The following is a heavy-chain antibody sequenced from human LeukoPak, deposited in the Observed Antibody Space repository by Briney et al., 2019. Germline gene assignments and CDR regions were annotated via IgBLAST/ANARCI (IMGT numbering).Heavy chain of an antibody. CDR2: MNPNSGNT. V-gene: IGHV1-8*01. CDR3: ARKVDRNFIHYYYYYMDV. D-gene: IGHD1-7*01. J-gene: IGHJ6*03. Sequence: ASVKVSCKASGYTFTSYDINWVRQATGQGLEWMGWMNPNSGNTGYAQKFQGRVTMTRNTSISTAYMELSSLRSEDTAVYYCARKVDRNFIHYYYYYMDVWGKGTTVTVS. CDR1: GYTFTSYD.